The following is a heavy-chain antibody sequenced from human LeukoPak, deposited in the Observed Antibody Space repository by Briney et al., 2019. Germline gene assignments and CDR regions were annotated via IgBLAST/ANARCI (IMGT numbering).Heavy chain of an antibody. J-gene: IGHJ4*02. D-gene: IGHD6-19*01. Sequence: PSETLSLTCTVSGGSISSGSYYWSWIRQPAGKGLEWIGRIYTSGSTNYNPSLKSRVTISVDTSKNQFSLKLSSVTAADTAVYYCARPKRAEDLSSGWYYFDYWGQGTLVTVSS. V-gene: IGHV4-61*02. CDR2: IYTSGST. CDR1: GGSISSGSYY. CDR3: ARPKRAEDLSSGWYYFDY.